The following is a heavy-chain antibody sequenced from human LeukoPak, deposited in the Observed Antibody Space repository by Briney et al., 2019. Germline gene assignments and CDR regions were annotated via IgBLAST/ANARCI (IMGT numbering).Heavy chain of an antibody. J-gene: IGHJ4*02. CDR1: GGSINSGTYY. CDR3: ARGEKGSSSGSINY. CDR2: MYTSGST. Sequence: PSRTLSLTCTVSGGSINSGTYYWSWIRQPAGKGLEWIGRMYTSGSTNYNPSLESRVTISVDTSKNQFSLKLSSVTAADTAVYYCARGEKGSSSGSINYWGQGTLVTVSS. V-gene: IGHV4-61*02. D-gene: IGHD6-6*01.